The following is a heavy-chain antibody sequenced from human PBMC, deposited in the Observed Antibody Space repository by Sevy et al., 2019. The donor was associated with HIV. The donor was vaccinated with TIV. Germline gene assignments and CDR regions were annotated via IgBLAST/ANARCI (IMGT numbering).Heavy chain of an antibody. J-gene: IGHJ4*02. CDR3: ATSRSGYFDSSGYYIY. CDR1: GYSFNSHW. CDR2: IYPDDSDT. D-gene: IGHD3-22*01. Sequence: GESLKISCKGSGYSFNSHWIGWVRHMPGKGLECMGVIYPDDSDTRYSPSFQDQVTFSADKSISTAYLQWSSLKASDSAMYYCATSRSGYFDSSGYYIYWGQGTLVTVSS. V-gene: IGHV5-51*01.